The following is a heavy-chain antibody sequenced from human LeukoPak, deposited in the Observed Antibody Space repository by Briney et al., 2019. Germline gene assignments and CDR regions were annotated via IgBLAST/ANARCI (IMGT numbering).Heavy chain of an antibody. Sequence: GGSLRLSCAASGFTFSSYGMHSVRQAPGKGLEWVAFIRYDGSNKYYADSVKGRFTISRDNSKNSLYLQMNSLRAEDTAVYYCAKEAPKVRGDPPLSSPWRWGQGTMVTVSS. V-gene: IGHV3-30*02. D-gene: IGHD3-10*01. J-gene: IGHJ3*01. CDR1: GFTFSSYG. CDR2: IRYDGSNK. CDR3: AKEAPKVRGDPPLSSPWR.